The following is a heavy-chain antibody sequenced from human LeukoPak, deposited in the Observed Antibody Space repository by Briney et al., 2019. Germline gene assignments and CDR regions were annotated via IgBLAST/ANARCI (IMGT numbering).Heavy chain of an antibody. D-gene: IGHD2-2*01. CDR2: IATTGSAI. Sequence: GGSLRLSCAASGFTFSSYEMSWVRQAPGKGLEWVSDIATTGSAIYYADSVKGRFTISRDDAKNSLYLQMDSLRAEDMAVYYCVRGGYCSSTICYWYNAFDMWGQGTMVTVSS. CDR3: VRGGYCSSTICYWYNAFDM. CDR1: GFTFSSYE. J-gene: IGHJ3*02. V-gene: IGHV3-48*03.